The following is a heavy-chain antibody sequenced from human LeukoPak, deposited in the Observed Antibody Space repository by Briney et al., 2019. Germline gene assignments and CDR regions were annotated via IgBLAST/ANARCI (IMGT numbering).Heavy chain of an antibody. CDR3: ARALYGGNSGFDY. CDR1: GGTFSSYA. Sequence: GASVKVSCKASGGTFSSYAISWVRQAPGQGLEWMGRTIPILGIANYAQKFQGRVTITADKSTSTAYMELSSLRSEDTAVYYCARALYGGNSGFDYWGQGTLVTVSS. J-gene: IGHJ4*02. CDR2: TIPILGIA. D-gene: IGHD2-21*02. V-gene: IGHV1-69*04.